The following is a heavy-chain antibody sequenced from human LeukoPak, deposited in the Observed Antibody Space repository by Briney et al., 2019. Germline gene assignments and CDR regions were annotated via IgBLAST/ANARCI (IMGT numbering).Heavy chain of an antibody. CDR3: ARGVYSSSWYRYYFDY. V-gene: IGHV3-7*04. CDR1: GFTFSNYW. J-gene: IGHJ4*02. CDR2: IKQDESEK. Sequence: GGSLRLSCAASGFTFSNYWMSWVRQSPGKGLEWLANIKQDESEKYFVDSVKGRFTISRDNAKNSLYLQMNSLRAEDTAVYYCARGVYSSSWYRYYFDYWGQGTLVTVSS. D-gene: IGHD6-13*01.